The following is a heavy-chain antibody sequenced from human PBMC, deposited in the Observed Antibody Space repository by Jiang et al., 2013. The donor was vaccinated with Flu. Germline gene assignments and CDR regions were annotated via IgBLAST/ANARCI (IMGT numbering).Heavy chain of an antibody. CDR2: ISGSGGST. D-gene: IGHD3-16*01. J-gene: IGHJ4*02. V-gene: IGHV3-23*01. CDR1: SYA. CDR3: AKDPPRGENYFDY. Sequence: SYAMSWVRQAPGKGLEWVSAISGSGGSTYYADSVKGRFTISRDNSKNTLYLQMNSLRAEDTAVYYCAKDPPRGENYFDYWGQGTLVTVSS.